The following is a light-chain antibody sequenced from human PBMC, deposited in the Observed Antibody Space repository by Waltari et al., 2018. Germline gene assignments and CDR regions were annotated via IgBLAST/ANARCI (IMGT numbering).Light chain of an antibody. J-gene: IGKJ2*01. CDR1: QGISNY. Sequence: DIQMTQSPSSLSASVGDRVTITCRASQGISNYLAWYQQKPGKVPKLLIYAASTLQSGVPSRFSGSGSGTDFTLTISSLQPEDVATYYCQKYNSAPPMYTFGQGTKLEIK. CDR2: AAS. V-gene: IGKV1-27*01. CDR3: QKYNSAPPMYT.